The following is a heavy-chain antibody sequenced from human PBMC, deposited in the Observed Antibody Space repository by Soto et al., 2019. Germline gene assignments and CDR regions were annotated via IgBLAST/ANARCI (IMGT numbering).Heavy chain of an antibody. CDR1: GDTSTSYY. Sequence: SETLSLTCAVSGDTSTSYYWGWIRQAPGKGLEWIGHIHNSGTSTHNPSLNGRVTISIDMSKKQFSLKLTSLTSADTAVYYCARDFYDSVGYTWFDSWSQGTLVTVSS. V-gene: IGHV4-59*01. CDR3: ARDFYDSVGYTWFDS. D-gene: IGHD3-22*01. CDR2: IHNSGTS. J-gene: IGHJ5*01.